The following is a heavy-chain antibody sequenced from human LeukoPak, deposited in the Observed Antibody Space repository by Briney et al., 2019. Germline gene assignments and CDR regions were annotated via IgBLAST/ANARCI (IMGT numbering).Heavy chain of an antibody. J-gene: IGHJ3*02. CDR3: ARFRAFDI. CDR1: GYSISSGYY. Sequence: PSETLSLTCTVSGYSISSGYYWGWIRQPAGKGLEWIGRISSSGSTNYNPSLKSRVTISVDTAKNQFSLKLSSVTAADTAVYYCARFRAFDIWGQGTIVTVSS. V-gene: IGHV4-38-2*02. CDR2: ISSSGST.